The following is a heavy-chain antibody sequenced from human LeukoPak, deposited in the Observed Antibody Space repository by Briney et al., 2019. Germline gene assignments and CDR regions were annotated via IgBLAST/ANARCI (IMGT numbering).Heavy chain of an antibody. J-gene: IGHJ6*02. CDR3: ARDLGCGGDCYTSYYYYGMDV. V-gene: IGHV1-2*04. Sequence: ASVKVSCKASGYTFTGYYMHWVRQAPGQGLEWMGWINPNSGGTNYAQKFQGWVTMTRDTSISTAYMKLSRLRSDDTAVYYCARDLGCGGDCYTSYYYYGMDVWGQGTTVIVSS. CDR1: GYTFTGYY. D-gene: IGHD2-21*02. CDR2: INPNSGGT.